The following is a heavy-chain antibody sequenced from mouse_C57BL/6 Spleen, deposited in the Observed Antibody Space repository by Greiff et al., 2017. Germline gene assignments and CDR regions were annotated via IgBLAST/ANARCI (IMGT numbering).Heavy chain of an antibody. CDR1: GYAFSSSW. V-gene: IGHV1-82*01. CDR3: AIITTVVGNFDY. CDR2: IYPGDGDT. Sequence: VKLQESGPELVKPGASVKISCKASGYAFSSSWMNWVKQRPGKGLEWIGRIYPGDGDTNYNGKFKGKATLTADKTSSTAYMQLSSLTSEDSAVYFCAIITTVVGNFDYWGQGTTLTVSS. J-gene: IGHJ2*01. D-gene: IGHD1-1*01.